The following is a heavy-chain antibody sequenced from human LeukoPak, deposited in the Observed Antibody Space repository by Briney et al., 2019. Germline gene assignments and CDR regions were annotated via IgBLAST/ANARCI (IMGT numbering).Heavy chain of an antibody. CDR2: IYYSKNT. J-gene: IGHJ4*02. CDR3: VRDYAFL. Sequence: PSETLSLTCTVSGGSISSSSAYWGCIRQPPGKGLEWIGSIYYSKNTYYNPSLKSRVTISADTSKNQFSLKLSSVTAADTAVYYCVRDYAFLWGQGTLVTVSS. V-gene: IGHV4-39*07. CDR1: GGSISSSSAY. D-gene: IGHD2/OR15-2a*01.